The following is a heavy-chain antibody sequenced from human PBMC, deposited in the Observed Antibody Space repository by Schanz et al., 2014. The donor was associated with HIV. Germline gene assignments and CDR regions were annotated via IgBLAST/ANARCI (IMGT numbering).Heavy chain of an antibody. CDR2: ISYDGRNK. V-gene: IGHV3-30*19. J-gene: IGHJ6*02. CDR3: ARDDCSGGSCYSNYYYGMDV. CDR1: GFTFSTKG. D-gene: IGHD2-15*01. Sequence: QVQLVESGGGVVQPGRSLRLSCAASGFTFSTKGMHWVRQAPGKGLDWVAGISYDGRNKYYADSVKGRFTISRDNSKNTLYRQMNSLRAEDTAMYYCARDDCSGGSCYSNYYYGMDVWGQGTTVTVSS.